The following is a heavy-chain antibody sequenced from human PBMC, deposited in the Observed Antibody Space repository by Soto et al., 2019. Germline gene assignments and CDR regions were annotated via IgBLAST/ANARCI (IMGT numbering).Heavy chain of an antibody. D-gene: IGHD3-10*01. J-gene: IGHJ4*02. CDR3: AKELWFGELGPFDY. V-gene: IGHV3-23*01. CDR1: GLTFRSYA. CDR2: ISGSGGST. Sequence: PGGSLRLSCAASGLTFRSYAMSWVRQAPGKGLEWVSAISGSGGSTYYADSVKGRFTTSRDNSKNTLYLQMNSLRAEDTAVYYCAKELWFGELGPFDYWGQGTLVTVSS.